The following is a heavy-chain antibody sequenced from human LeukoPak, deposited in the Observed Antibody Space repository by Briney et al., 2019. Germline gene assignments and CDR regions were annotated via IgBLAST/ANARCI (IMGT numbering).Heavy chain of an antibody. CDR3: ARNFES. Sequence: GGSLRLSCAGSGFTFSTSDMVWARQAPGKGLEWVSTISTTSSHLYYADSVKGRFTTSRGNAKDSLYLHMSSLRVEDTAVYYCARNFESWGQGTLVTVSS. CDR1: GFTFSTSD. J-gene: IGHJ5*01. V-gene: IGHV3-21*01. CDR2: ISTTSSHL.